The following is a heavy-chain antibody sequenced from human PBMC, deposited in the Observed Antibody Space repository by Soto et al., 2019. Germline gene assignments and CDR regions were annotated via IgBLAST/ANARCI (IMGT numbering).Heavy chain of an antibody. J-gene: IGHJ3*02. D-gene: IGHD6-6*01. Sequence: GGSLRLSCAASGFTFSSYAMHWVRQAPGKGLEWVAVISYDGSNKYYADSVKGRFTISRDNSKNTLYLQMNSLRAEDTAVYYCARDGGVIAARGAFDIWGQGTMVTVSS. CDR1: GFTFSSYA. V-gene: IGHV3-30-3*01. CDR2: ISYDGSNK. CDR3: ARDGGVIAARGAFDI.